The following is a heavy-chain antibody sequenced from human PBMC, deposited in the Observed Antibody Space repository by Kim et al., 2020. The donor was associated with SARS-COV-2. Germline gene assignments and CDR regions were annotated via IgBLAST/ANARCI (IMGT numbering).Heavy chain of an antibody. D-gene: IGHD4-17*01. J-gene: IGHJ4*02. CDR2: ISGDGGST. Sequence: GGSLRLSCAASGFTFDDYAMHWVRQAPGKGLEWVSLISGDGGSTYYADSVKGRFTISRDNSKNSLYLQMNSLRTEDTALYYCAILGETTPLVYFDYWGQGTLVTVSS. CDR1: GFTFDDYA. V-gene: IGHV3-43*02. CDR3: AILGETTPLVYFDY.